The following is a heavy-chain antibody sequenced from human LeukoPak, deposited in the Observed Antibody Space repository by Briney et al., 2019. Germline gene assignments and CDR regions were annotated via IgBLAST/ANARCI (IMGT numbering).Heavy chain of an antibody. V-gene: IGHV6-1*01. CDR3: ARDPRSSGLFAFDI. Sequence: QTLSLTCAISGDSVSSNSAAWNWIRQSPSRGLEWLGRTYYRSKWYNDYAVSVKSRITINPDTSKNQFSLQLNSVTPEDTAVYYCARDPRSSGLFAFDIWGQGTMVTVSS. J-gene: IGHJ3*02. CDR2: TYYRSKWYN. CDR1: GDSVSSNSAA.